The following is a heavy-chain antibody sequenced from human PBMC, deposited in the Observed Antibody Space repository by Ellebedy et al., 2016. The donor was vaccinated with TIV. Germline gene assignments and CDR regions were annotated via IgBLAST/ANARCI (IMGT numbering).Heavy chain of an antibody. CDR2: IGSAGDT. CDR1: GFTFSSHD. D-gene: IGHD6-13*01. V-gene: IGHV3-13*01. Sequence: PGGSLRLSCAASGFTFSSHDMHWVRKGTGKGLEWVSAIGSAGDTSYSGSVKGRFTISRENGKNAVYLQMNSLRAEDTAVYYCARASAGLDYWGQGTLVTVSS. CDR3: ARASAGLDY. J-gene: IGHJ4*02.